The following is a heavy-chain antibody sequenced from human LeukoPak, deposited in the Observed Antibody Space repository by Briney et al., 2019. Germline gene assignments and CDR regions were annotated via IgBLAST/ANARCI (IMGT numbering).Heavy chain of an antibody. CDR1: GYSISSGYY. J-gene: IGHJ5*02. CDR3: ARVLYYYDSSGYHEGNWFDP. Sequence: SETLSLTCTVSGYSISSGYYWGWIRQPPGKGLEWIGSIYHSGSTYYNPSLKSRVTISVDTSKNQFSLKLSSVTAADTAVYYCARVLYYYDSSGYHEGNWFDPWGQGTLVTVSS. CDR2: IYHSGST. D-gene: IGHD3-22*01. V-gene: IGHV4-38-2*02.